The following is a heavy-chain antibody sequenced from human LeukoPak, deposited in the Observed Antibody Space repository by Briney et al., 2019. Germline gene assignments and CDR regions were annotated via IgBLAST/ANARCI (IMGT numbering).Heavy chain of an antibody. CDR1: GGSISSGSYY. D-gene: IGHD5-12*01. Sequence: SQTLSLTCTVSGGSISSGSYYWRWLRQPAGTGLEWLGRIYTSGSTNYNPSLKSRVTISADTSKNQFSLKLSSVTAADTAVYYCARAEAYSGYGSFDYWGQGTLVTVSS. V-gene: IGHV4-61*02. CDR3: ARAEAYSGYGSFDY. J-gene: IGHJ4*02. CDR2: IYTSGST.